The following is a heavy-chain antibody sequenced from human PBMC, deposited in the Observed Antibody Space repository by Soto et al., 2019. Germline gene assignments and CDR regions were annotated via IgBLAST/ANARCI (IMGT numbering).Heavy chain of an antibody. D-gene: IGHD6-6*01. Sequence: SVKVSCKASGGTFSSYAISWVRQAPGQGLEWMGGIIPIFGTANYAQKFQGRVTITADESTSTAHMELSSLRSEDTAVYYCARDPKPPSIAAPYYYYYGMDVWGQGTTVTVSS. CDR3: ARDPKPPSIAAPYYYYYGMDV. J-gene: IGHJ6*02. CDR2: IIPIFGTA. V-gene: IGHV1-69*13. CDR1: GGTFSSYA.